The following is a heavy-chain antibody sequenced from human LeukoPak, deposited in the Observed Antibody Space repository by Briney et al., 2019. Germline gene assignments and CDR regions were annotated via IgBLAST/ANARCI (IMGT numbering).Heavy chain of an antibody. CDR2: INHSGST. D-gene: IGHD3-10*01. J-gene: IGHJ4*02. V-gene: IGHV4-34*01. Sequence: SETLSLTCAVYGGSFSGYYWSWIRQPPGKGLEWIGEINHSGSTNYNPSLKSRVTISVDTSKNQFTLKLSSVTAADTAVYYCARGSGSDYNLIDYWGQGTLVTVSS. CDR3: ARGSGSDYNLIDY. CDR1: GGSFSGYY.